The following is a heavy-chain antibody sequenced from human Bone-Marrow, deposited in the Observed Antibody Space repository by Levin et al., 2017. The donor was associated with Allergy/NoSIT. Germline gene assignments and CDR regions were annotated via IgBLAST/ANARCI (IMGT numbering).Heavy chain of an antibody. CDR2: INQDGSEK. D-gene: IGHD1-26*01. Sequence: TGGSLRLSCAASGFTFSSYWMSWVRQAPGKGLEWVANINQDGSEKNYVDSVKGRFTISRDNTENSLYLQMNSLRAEDTAVYYCAKDLLWIDYWGQGTLVTVSS. J-gene: IGHJ4*02. CDR1: GFTFSSYW. V-gene: IGHV3-7*01. CDR3: AKDLLWIDY.